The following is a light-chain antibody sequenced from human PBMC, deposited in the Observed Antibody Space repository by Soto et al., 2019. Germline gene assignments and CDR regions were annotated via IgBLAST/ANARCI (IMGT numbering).Light chain of an antibody. V-gene: IGLV2-14*03. Sequence: QSALTQPASVSGSPGQSITISCTGTSSDIGAYNYVSWYQQHPGKAPKLMIYDVNIRPSGVSNRFSGSKSGNTAYLTISGLQAEDEAVYYCTSWPTSTTMIFGGGTQLTVL. CDR3: TSWPTSTTMI. CDR1: SSDIGAYNY. J-gene: IGLJ2*01. CDR2: DVN.